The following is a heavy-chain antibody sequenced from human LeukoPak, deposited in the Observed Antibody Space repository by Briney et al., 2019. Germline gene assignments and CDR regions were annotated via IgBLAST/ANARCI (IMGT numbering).Heavy chain of an antibody. J-gene: IGHJ3*02. D-gene: IGHD2-2*01. Sequence: GGSLRLSCAASGFTFSSYGMHWVRQAPPQGLEWVAVISYDGSNKYYADSVKGRFTISRDNSKNTLYLQMNSLRAEDTAVYYCATTSDAFDIWGQGTMVTVSS. V-gene: IGHV3-30*03. CDR1: GFTFSSYG. CDR3: ATTSDAFDI. CDR2: ISYDGSNK.